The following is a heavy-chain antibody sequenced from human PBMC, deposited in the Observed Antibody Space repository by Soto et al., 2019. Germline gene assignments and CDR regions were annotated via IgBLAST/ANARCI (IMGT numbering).Heavy chain of an antibody. V-gene: IGHV4-39*01. CDR3: ARGRGVRGYYFDY. D-gene: IGHD3-10*01. Sequence: QLQLQESGPGLVKPSETLSLTCTVSGGSISSSSYYWGWIRQPPGKGLEWIGSIDYSGSTYYNPSLKSRVTISVDTSKNQFSLKLSSVTAADTAVYYCARGRGVRGYYFDYWGQGTLVTVSS. CDR2: IDYSGST. CDR1: GGSISSSSYY. J-gene: IGHJ4*02.